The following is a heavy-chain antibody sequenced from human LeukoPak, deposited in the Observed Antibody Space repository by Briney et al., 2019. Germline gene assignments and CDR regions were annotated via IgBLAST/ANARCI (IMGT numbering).Heavy chain of an antibody. V-gene: IGHV1-2*02. Sequence: ASVKVSCKASGYTFTGYYMHWVRQAPGQGLEWMGWINPNSGGTNYAQKFQGRVTMTRDTSISTAYMELSRLRSDDTAVYYCAGDVRVMVYAGLNWFDPWGQGTLVTVSS. D-gene: IGHD2-8*01. CDR3: AGDVRVMVYAGLNWFDP. CDR2: INPNSGGT. CDR1: GYTFTGYY. J-gene: IGHJ5*02.